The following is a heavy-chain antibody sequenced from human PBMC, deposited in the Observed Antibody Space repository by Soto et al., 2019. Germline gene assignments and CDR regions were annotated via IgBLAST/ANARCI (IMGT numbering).Heavy chain of an antibody. J-gene: IGHJ6*03. CDR1: GYTFTSYG. V-gene: IGHV1-18*01. CDR2: ISAYNGNT. Sequence: ASVKVSCKASGYTFTSYGISWVRQAPGQGLEWMGWISAYNGNTNYAQKLQGRVTMTTDTSTSTAYMELRSLRSDDTAVYYCARGSGSYYNVLNDYYYMDVWGKGTTVTVSS. CDR3: ARGSGSYYNVLNDYYYMDV. D-gene: IGHD3-10*01.